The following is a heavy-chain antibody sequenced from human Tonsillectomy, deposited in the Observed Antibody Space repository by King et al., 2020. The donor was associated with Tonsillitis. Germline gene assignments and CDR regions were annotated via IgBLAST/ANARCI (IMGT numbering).Heavy chain of an antibody. CDR2: IYPGDSDT. J-gene: IGHJ4*02. CDR3: ARSLTIFGTDDF. V-gene: IGHV5-51*01. Sequence: VQLVESGAEVKKPGDSLKISCSGSGYSFNNYWVAWVRQMPGKGLEWMGIIYPGDSDTTYSPSFQGQVTISADKSLTTAYLQWSSLKASDTAMYYCARSLTIFGTDDFWGQGTLVTVSS. D-gene: IGHD3-3*01. CDR1: GYSFNNYW.